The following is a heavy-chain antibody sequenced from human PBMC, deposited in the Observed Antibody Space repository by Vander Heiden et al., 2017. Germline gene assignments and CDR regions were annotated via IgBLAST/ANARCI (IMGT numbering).Heavy chain of an antibody. CDR3: ARINLVVPSSWPPYGMDV. D-gene: IGHD2-2*01. J-gene: IGHJ6*02. Sequence: RTSGMCVSWIRQPPGKALEWLALIDWDDDKYYSTSLKTRLTISKDTSKNQVVLTMTNMDPVDTATYYCARINLVVPSSWPPYGMDVWGQGTTVTVPS. CDR1: RTSGMC. V-gene: IGHV2-70*01. CDR2: IDWDDDK.